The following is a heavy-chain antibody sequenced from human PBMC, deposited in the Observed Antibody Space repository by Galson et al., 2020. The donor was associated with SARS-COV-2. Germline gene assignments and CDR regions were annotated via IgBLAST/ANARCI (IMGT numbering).Heavy chain of an antibody. V-gene: IGHV3-30*02. J-gene: IGHJ5*02. CDR1: GFYFSSYG. D-gene: IGHD2-2*01. Sequence: GGSLRLSCAASGFYFSSYGMHWVRQAPGKGLEWVAFTPYDGSIKYYADSVKGRFTISRDNSKNTLYLQMNSLRPEDTAVYYCAKEGASSSSSALDLWGQGTLVTVSS. CDR2: TPYDGSIK. CDR3: AKEGASSSSSALDL.